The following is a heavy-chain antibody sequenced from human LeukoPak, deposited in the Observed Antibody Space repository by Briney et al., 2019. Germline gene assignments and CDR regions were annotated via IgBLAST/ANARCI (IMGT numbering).Heavy chain of an antibody. J-gene: IGHJ5*02. Sequence: ASVKVSFKSSGYTFTSYGISWVRQAPAQGLDWMGWISAYKGNTNNAQKLQGRVSMPTDASTSPVYMELRSLRSDATAVYYCAREARGGDFWSGYGSRYNWFDPWGQGPLVTVSS. CDR3: AREARGGDFWSGYGSRYNWFDP. CDR2: ISAYKGNT. CDR1: GYTFTSYG. V-gene: IGHV1-18*01. D-gene: IGHD3-3*01.